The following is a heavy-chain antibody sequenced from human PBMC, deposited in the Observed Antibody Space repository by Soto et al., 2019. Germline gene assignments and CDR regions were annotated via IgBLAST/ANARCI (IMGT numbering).Heavy chain of an antibody. V-gene: IGHV1-69*12. Sequence: QVQLVQSGAEVKKPGSSVKVSCKASGGTFSSYAISWVRQAPGQGLEWMGGIIPIFGTANYAQKFQGRVTITADESTSTAYMELSSLRSEDTAVYYCARTITIFGVVILDGYYSMHVWGHGTTVTVSS. CDR2: IIPIFGTA. D-gene: IGHD3-3*01. CDR3: ARTITIFGVVILDGYYSMHV. J-gene: IGHJ6*02. CDR1: GGTFSSYA.